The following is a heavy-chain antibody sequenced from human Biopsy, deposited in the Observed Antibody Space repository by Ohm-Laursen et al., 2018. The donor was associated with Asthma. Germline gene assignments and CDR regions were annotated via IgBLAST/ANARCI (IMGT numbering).Heavy chain of an antibody. Sequence: GQTLSLTCAASGFSFSSYWMSWVRQAPGKGLEWVANIKQDGSEKYYVDSVKGRFSTSRDNAKNSLYLQMNSLRVEDTAVYYCARDGRWFDPWGQGTLVTVSS. V-gene: IGHV3-7*01. CDR1: GFSFSSYW. J-gene: IGHJ5*02. CDR2: IKQDGSEK. CDR3: ARDGRWFDP.